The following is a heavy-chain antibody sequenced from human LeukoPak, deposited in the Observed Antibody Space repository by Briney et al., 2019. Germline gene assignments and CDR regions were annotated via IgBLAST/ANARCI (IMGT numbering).Heavy chain of an antibody. CDR1: GGSISSYY. V-gene: IGHV4-59*01. CDR2: IYYSGST. D-gene: IGHD4-17*01. Sequence: SETLSLTCTDSGGSISSYYWSWIRQPPGKGLEWIGYIYYSGSTNYNPSLKSRVTISVDTSKNQFSLKLSSVTAADTAVYYCARSDYGDYSLYYFDYWGQGTLVTVSS. J-gene: IGHJ4*02. CDR3: ARSDYGDYSLYYFDY.